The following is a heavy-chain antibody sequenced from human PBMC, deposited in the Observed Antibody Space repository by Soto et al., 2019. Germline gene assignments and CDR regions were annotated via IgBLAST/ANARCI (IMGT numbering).Heavy chain of an antibody. D-gene: IGHD3-3*01. CDR1: GFTFSSYW. CDR3: ARVPIDDFWSGSDPNWFDP. CDR2: INSDGSST. J-gene: IGHJ5*02. Sequence: GGSLRLSCAASGFTFSSYWMHWVRQAPGKGLVWVSRINSDGSSTSYADSVKGRFTISRDKAKNTLYLQMNSLRAEDTAVYYCARVPIDDFWSGSDPNWFDPWGQGTLVTVSS. V-gene: IGHV3-74*01.